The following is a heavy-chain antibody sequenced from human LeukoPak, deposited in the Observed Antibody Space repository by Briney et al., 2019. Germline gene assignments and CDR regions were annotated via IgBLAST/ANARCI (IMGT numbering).Heavy chain of an antibody. CDR3: ATSVTSSSGWYYGY. V-gene: IGHV4-39*01. CDR1: GGSISSSSYY. D-gene: IGHD6-19*01. CDR2: IYYGGRT. Sequence: SETLSLTRSVSGGSISSSSYYWGWIRQSPGKGLEWIGTIYYGGRTYYNPSLKSRVTMPVDTSKNQFSLKLSSVTAADTAIYYCATSVTSSSGWYYGYWGQGSLVTVSS. J-gene: IGHJ4*02.